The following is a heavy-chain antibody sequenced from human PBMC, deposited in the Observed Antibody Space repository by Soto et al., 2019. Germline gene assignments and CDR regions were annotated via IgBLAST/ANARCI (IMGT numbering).Heavy chain of an antibody. CDR3: ASDPLSVVVVAAHYYGMDV. D-gene: IGHD2-15*01. V-gene: IGHV1-69*01. CDR2: IIPIFGTA. J-gene: IGHJ6*02. Sequence: QVQLVQSGAEVKKPGSSVKVSCKASGGTFSSYAISWVRQAPGQGLEWMGGIIPIFGTANYAQKFQGRVTITADESTSTAYMELSSLRSEDTALSYCASDPLSVVVVAAHYYGMDVWGQGTTVTVSS. CDR1: GGTFSSYA.